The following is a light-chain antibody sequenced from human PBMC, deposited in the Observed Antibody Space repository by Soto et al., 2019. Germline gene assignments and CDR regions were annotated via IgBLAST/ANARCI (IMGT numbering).Light chain of an antibody. Sequence: QSALTQPASVSGSPGQSISISCTGTSSDVGAYNFVSWYQQHPGKAPKLMIYEVSKRPSGVPDRFSGSKSGNTASLTVSGLQAEDEADYYCSSYAGSTYLAVFGTGTKLTVL. V-gene: IGLV2-8*01. CDR3: SSYAGSTYLAV. J-gene: IGLJ1*01. CDR1: SSDVGAYNF. CDR2: EVS.